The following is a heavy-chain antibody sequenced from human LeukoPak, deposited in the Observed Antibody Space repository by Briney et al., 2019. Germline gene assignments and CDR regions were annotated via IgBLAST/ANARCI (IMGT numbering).Heavy chain of an antibody. CDR3: IAAADSDAFDI. V-gene: IGHV3-33*01. D-gene: IGHD6-13*01. CDR2: IWYDGSNK. J-gene: IGHJ3*02. CDR1: GFTFSSYG. Sequence: GGSLRLSCAASGFTFSSYGMHWVRQAPGKGLEWVAVIWYDGSNKYYADSVKGRFTISRDNSKNTLYLQMNSLRAEDTAVYYCIAAADSDAFDIWGQGAMVTVSS.